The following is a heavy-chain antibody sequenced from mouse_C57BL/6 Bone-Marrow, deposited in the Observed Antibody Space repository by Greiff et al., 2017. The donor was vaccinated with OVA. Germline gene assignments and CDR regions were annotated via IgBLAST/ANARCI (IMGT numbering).Heavy chain of an antibody. J-gene: IGHJ3*01. CDR2: ISSGGDYI. V-gene: IGHV5-9-1*02. Sequence: EVMLVESGEGLVKPGGSLKLSCAASGFTFSSYAMSWVRQTPEKRLEWVAYISSGGDYIYYADTVKGRFTISRDNARNTLYLQMSSLKSEDTAMYYCTRDLYDYDGSWFAYWGQGTLVTVSA. CDR3: TRDLYDYDGSWFAY. CDR1: GFTFSSYA. D-gene: IGHD2-4*01.